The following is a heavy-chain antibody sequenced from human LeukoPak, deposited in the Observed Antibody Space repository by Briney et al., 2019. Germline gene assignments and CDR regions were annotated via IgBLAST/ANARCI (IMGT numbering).Heavy chain of an antibody. CDR1: GFTFSSYG. CDR3: ARDMEDSSSWSINDY. CDR2: ISSSSSYI. Sequence: GGSLRLSCAASGFTFSSYGMHWVRQAPGKGLEWVSSISSSSSYIYYADSVKGRFTISRDNAKNSLYLQMNSLRAEDTAVYYCARDMEDSSSWSINDYWGQGTLVTVSS. J-gene: IGHJ4*02. D-gene: IGHD6-13*01. V-gene: IGHV3-21*01.